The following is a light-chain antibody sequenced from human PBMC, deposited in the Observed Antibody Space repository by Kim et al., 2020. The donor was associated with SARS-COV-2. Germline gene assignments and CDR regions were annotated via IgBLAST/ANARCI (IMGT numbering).Light chain of an antibody. CDR2: LSS. Sequence: APAAISCRSSQSLQLSNGLQYLDWYLQRPGQPPQLLIYLSSRRASGVPDRFSGSGSGTEFTLEISRVEPDDVGIYFCMQGLQAHTFGGGTKLEIK. J-gene: IGKJ4*01. CDR3: MQGLQAHT. V-gene: IGKV2-28*01. CDR1: QSLQLSNGLQY.